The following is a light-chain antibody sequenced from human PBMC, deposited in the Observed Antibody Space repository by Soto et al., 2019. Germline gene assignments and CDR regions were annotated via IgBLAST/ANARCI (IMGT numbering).Light chain of an antibody. CDR3: QQYNNWPPYT. J-gene: IGKJ2*01. CDR1: QSVFSN. V-gene: IGKV3-15*01. Sequence: EIVMTQSPATLSVSPGERATLSCRASQSVFSNLAWYQQKPGQAPRLLIYGASTRATGIPARFSGIGSGTEFTLTISSLQSEDFAVYYCQQYNNWPPYTFGQGTKLEIK. CDR2: GAS.